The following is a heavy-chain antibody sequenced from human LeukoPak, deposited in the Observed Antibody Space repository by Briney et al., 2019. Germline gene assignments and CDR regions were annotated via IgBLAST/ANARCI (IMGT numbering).Heavy chain of an antibody. D-gene: IGHD3-22*01. Sequence: GGSLRLSCAASGFSLSVCAMHWARQAPGKGLEWVATISYDGNNKHYTDSVEGRFTISRDNSKNTLYLQMNTLRVEDTAMYYCVRGVTIYDSSGYFDYWGQGTLVTVSS. V-gene: IGHV3-30-3*01. CDR3: VRGVTIYDSSGYFDY. J-gene: IGHJ4*02. CDR1: GFSLSVCA. CDR2: ISYDGNNK.